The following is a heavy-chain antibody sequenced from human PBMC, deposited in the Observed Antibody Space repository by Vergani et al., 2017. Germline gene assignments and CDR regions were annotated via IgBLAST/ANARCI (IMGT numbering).Heavy chain of an antibody. CDR3: ASGDITIFGVVIIRGYYYYGMDV. CDR2: IIPIFGTA. D-gene: IGHD3-3*01. J-gene: IGHJ6*02. CDR1: GGTFSSYA. Sequence: QVQLVQSGAEVKKPGSSVKVSCKASGGTFSSYAISWVRQAPGQGLEWMGGIIPIFGTANYAQKFQGRVTITADESTSTAYMELSSLRSEDTAVYYCASGDITIFGVVIIRGYYYYGMDVWGQGTLGTVSS. V-gene: IGHV1-69*12.